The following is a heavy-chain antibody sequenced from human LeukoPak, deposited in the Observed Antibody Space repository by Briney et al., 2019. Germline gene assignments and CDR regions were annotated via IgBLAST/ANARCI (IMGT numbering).Heavy chain of an antibody. CDR3: ARGDGSGSGRWFDP. D-gene: IGHD3-10*01. J-gene: IGHJ5*02. Sequence: SETLSLTCTVSGASNSSGTYSWSWIRQPPGEGLEWIGYIYHTGSTYYNPSLKGRVTISVDRSKNQFSLNLNFVTAADTALYYCARGDGSGSGRWFDPWGQGTLITVSS. CDR2: IYHTGST. CDR1: GASNSSGTYS. V-gene: IGHV4-30-2*01.